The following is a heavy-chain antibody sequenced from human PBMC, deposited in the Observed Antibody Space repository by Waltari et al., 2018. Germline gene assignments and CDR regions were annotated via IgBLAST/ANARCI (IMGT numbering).Heavy chain of an antibody. Sequence: QVQLVESGGGVVQPGRSLTLSCAASGFTFSDYSIHWVRKSPGRGPGRGVEWLAVISYSGNTLFYAESVKGRFTVSRDNSKNTLYLDMNSLLSEDTATYYCVRGWVLDSSGYTSAFDTWGPGTVVSVSS. CDR2: ISYSGNTL. J-gene: IGHJ3*02. CDR1: GFTFSDYS. V-gene: IGHV3-30-3*01. CDR3: VRGWVLDSSGYTSAFDT. D-gene: IGHD3-22*01.